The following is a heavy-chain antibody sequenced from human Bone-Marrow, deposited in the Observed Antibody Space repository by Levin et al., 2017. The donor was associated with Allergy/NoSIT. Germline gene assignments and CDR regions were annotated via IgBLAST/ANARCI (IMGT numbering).Heavy chain of an antibody. D-gene: IGHD1-26*01. CDR2: ISGSGGST. V-gene: IGHV3-23*01. CDR3: ARGRGSYLRWYFDL. J-gene: IGHJ2*01. Sequence: GESLKISCAASGFTFSSSGMSWVRQAPGKGLEWVSAISGSGGSTYYADSVKGRFTISRDNSKNTLYLQMNSLRAEDTAVYYCARGRGSYLRWYFDLWGRGTLVTVSS. CDR1: GFTFSSSG.